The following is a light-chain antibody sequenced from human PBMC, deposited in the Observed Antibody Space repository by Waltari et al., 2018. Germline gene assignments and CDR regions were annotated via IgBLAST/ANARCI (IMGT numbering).Light chain of an antibody. CDR1: GSNTGRNA. J-gene: IGLJ2*01. CDR2: RNS. V-gene: IGLV1-44*01. CDR3: AAWDDSLNRV. Sequence: QSVLTQPPSASGTPGQRVTISCSGRGSNTGRNAVSWYQQLPGTAPKILTYRNSLRPSGVPDRFSGSKSGTSASLAISGLQSEDEADYYCAAWDDSLNRVFGGGTKLTVL.